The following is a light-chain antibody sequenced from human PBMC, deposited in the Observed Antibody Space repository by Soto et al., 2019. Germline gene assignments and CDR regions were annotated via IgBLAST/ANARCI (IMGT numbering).Light chain of an antibody. CDR2: ATS. J-gene: IGKJ5*01. Sequence: EIPLTQSPSSLATSVGDRLTLTCRASRNVGIYLNWYQHKPGKGPTLLIHATSNLQIGVPSRFSGSGSGTEFTLTISSLEPEDFGTYYCQQSYKMPSFGQGTRLEIK. CDR3: QQSYKMPS. V-gene: IGKV1-39*01. CDR1: RNVGIY.